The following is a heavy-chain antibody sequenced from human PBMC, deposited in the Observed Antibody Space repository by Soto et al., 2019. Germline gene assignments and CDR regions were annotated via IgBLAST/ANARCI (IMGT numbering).Heavy chain of an antibody. CDR2: IYYSGST. V-gene: IGHV4-30-4*01. CDR3: ARDGAYGSGRIEYYYGMDV. CDR1: GGSISSGDYY. D-gene: IGHD3-10*01. J-gene: IGHJ6*02. Sequence: QVQLQESGPGLVKPSQTLSLTCAVSGGSISSGDYYWSWIRQPPGKGLEWIGYIYYSGSTYYNPSLKSRVTISVDTSKNQFSLKLSSVTAADTAVYYCARDGAYGSGRIEYYYGMDVWGQGTTVTVSS.